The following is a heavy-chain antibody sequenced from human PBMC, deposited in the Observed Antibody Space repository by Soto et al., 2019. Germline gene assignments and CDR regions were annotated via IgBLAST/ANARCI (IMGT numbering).Heavy chain of an antibody. V-gene: IGHV1-69*01. D-gene: IGHD3-22*01. CDR1: GGTFSSYA. J-gene: IGHJ2*01. CDR3: ARDPSYYYDSSGLSWYFDL. Sequence: QVQLVQSGAEVKKPGSSVKVSCKASGGTFSSYAISWVRQAPGQGLEWMGGIIPIFGTANYAQKFQGRVTITADESTSPAYMDLSSLRSEDTAVYYCARDPSYYYDSSGLSWYFDLGGRGTLVTVSS. CDR2: IIPIFGTA.